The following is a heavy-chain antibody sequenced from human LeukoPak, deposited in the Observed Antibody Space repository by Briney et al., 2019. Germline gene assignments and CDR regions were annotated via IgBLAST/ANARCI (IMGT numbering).Heavy chain of an antibody. J-gene: IGHJ3*02. Sequence: PGGSLRLSCAASGFTFSSYAMSWVRQAPGKGLEWVSAISGSGGSTYYADSVKGRFTISRDNSMNTLYLQMNSLRAEDTAVYYCAKDGSSGYSLWSKNDAFDIWGQGTMVTVSS. D-gene: IGHD3-22*01. CDR1: GFTFSSYA. CDR3: AKDGSSGYSLWSKNDAFDI. V-gene: IGHV3-23*01. CDR2: ISGSGGST.